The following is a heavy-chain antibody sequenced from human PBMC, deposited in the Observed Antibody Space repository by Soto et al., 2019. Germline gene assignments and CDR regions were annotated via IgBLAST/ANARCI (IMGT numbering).Heavy chain of an antibody. CDR3: AKSPLRGLDQEGH. CDR2: TGTSGRTR. D-gene: IGHD6-19*01. J-gene: IGHJ4*02. V-gene: IGHV3-23*01. Sequence: EVQLLESGGDLVQSGGSLRLSCVASGFTFSNHAMSWVRQAPGKGLEWVSTTGTSGRTRYYADSVKGRFTISRDNSRNTLFLQMNSLRVEDTAVYFCAKSPLRGLDQEGHWGQRTLVTVSS. CDR1: GFTFSNHA.